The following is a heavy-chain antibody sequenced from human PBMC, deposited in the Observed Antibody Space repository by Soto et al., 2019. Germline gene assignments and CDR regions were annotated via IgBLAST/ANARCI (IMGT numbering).Heavy chain of an antibody. CDR1: GFTFSSYG. CDR3: ARVLVGYSIPGFGYYYYYMDV. V-gene: IGHV3-33*01. CDR2: IWYDGSNK. J-gene: IGHJ6*03. Sequence: GGSLRLSCAASGFTFSSYGMHWVRQAPGKGLEWVAVIWYDGSNKYYADSVKGRFTISRDNSKNMLYLQMNSLRAEDTAVYYCARVLVGYSIPGFGYYYYYMDVWGKGTTVTVSS. D-gene: IGHD6-13*01.